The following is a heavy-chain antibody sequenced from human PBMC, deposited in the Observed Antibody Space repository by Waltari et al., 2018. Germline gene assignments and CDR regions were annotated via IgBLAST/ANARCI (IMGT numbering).Heavy chain of an antibody. Sequence: QVQLLESGPRLVKPSETLSLTCSVSGHPITTYYWRWIRQSPGKGLEWIGYIYHSGSTVYNPSLRSRATISVYTSKNQFSLKVTSVTAADTAVYYCARDSGMEHGLSSGSWFYYMDVWGKGTTVTVSS. V-gene: IGHV4-59*01. D-gene: IGHD3-10*01. CDR2: IYHSGST. J-gene: IGHJ6*03. CDR3: ARDSGMEHGLSSGSWFYYMDV. CDR1: GHPITTYY.